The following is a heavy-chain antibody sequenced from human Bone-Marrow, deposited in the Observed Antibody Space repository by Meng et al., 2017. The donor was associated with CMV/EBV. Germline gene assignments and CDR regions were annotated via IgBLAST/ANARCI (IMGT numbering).Heavy chain of an antibody. J-gene: IGHJ4*02. V-gene: IGHV6-1*01. Sequence: SQTLPLTCAISGDSVSSNSAAWNWIRQSPSRGLERLGRTYYRSKWYNDYAVSVKSRITINPDTSKNQFPLQLNSVTPEDTAVYYCARGPRGGYCSSTSCYSFDDWGQGARVTGSS. CDR3: ARGPRGGYCSSTSCYSFDD. D-gene: IGHD2-2*02. CDR2: TYYRSKWYN. CDR1: GDSVSSNSAA.